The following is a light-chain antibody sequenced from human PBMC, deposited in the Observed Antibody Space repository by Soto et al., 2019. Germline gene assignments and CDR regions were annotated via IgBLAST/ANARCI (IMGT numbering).Light chain of an antibody. CDR2: EVS. J-gene: IGLJ1*01. V-gene: IGLV2-14*01. Sequence: QSALTQPASVSGSPGQSITISCTGTNSDVGGYNSVSWYQQHPGKAPKLMIYEVSNRPSGVSNRFSGSKSGNTASLTISGFQAEDEADYYCSSYTTSSTLVFGTGTKVTVL. CDR1: NSDVGGYNS. CDR3: SSYTTSSTLV.